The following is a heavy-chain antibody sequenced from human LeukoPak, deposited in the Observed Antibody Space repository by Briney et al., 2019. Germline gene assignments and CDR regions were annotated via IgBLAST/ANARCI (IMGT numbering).Heavy chain of an antibody. Sequence: SVKVSCKASGGTFNNYAISWVRQAPRQGLEWMGGIIPIFGTANYAQKFQGRVTITADESTSRAYMELSSLRSEDTAVYYCAGTDCTNGVCLYYYGMDVWGQGTTVTVSS. J-gene: IGHJ6*02. CDR3: AGTDCTNGVCLYYYGMDV. CDR1: GGTFNNYA. CDR2: IIPIFGTA. V-gene: IGHV1-69*13. D-gene: IGHD2-8*01.